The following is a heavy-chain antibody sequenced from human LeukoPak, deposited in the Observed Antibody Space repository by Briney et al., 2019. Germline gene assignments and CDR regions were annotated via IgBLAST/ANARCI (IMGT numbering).Heavy chain of an antibody. CDR2: IYYSGST. CDR1: GGSISSYY. V-gene: IGHV4-59*08. Sequence: SETLSLTCTVSGGSISSYYWSWIRQPPGKGLEWIGYIYYSGSTNYNPSLKSRVTISVDTSKNQFSLKLSSVTAADTAVYYCARRMWGVAGNYYYYGMDVWGQGTTVTVSS. CDR3: ARRMWGVAGNYYYYGMDV. J-gene: IGHJ6*02. D-gene: IGHD6-19*01.